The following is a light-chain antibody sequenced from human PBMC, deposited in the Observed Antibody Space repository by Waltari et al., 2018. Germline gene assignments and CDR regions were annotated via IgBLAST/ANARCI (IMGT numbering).Light chain of an antibody. CDR2: LKSDGSH. V-gene: IGLV4-69*01. CDR1: SGHTNYA. J-gene: IGLJ2*01. CDR3: QTWGTGIHGI. Sequence: QVVLTQSPSASASLGASVTLTCTLRSGHTNYAIAWHQQQPEKGPRYLMKLKSDGSHTKGDGIPDRFSGSSSGAERYLTISSLQSEDEADYYCQTWGTGIHGIFGGGTKLTVL.